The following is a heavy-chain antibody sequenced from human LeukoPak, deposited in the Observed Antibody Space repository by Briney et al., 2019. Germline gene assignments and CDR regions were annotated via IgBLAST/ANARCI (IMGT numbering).Heavy chain of an antibody. V-gene: IGHV4-4*07. J-gene: IGHJ4*02. CDR3: ARDQGSSASLFFDY. CDR2: IYTSGST. Sequence: SETLSLTCPVSGGSISSYYWSWIRQPAGKGLEWIGRIYTSGSTNYNPCLKSRVTRAVDTSKDQISLKLSSVTAADTALYYSARDQGSSASLFFDYWGQGTLVTVSS. CDR1: GGSISSYY. D-gene: IGHD6-6*01.